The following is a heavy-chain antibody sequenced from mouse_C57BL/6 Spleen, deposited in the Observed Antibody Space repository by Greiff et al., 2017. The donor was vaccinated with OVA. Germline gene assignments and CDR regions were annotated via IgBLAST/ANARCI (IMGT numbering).Heavy chain of an antibody. Sequence: EVMLVESVAELVRPGASVKLSCTASGFNIKNTYMHWVKQRPEQGLEWIGRIDPANGNTKYAPKFQGKATITADTSSNTAYLQLSSLTSEDTAIYYCARDSSGYVDAMDYWGQGTSVTVSS. CDR3: ARDSSGYVDAMDY. J-gene: IGHJ4*01. D-gene: IGHD3-2*02. CDR2: IDPANGNT. V-gene: IGHV14-3*01. CDR1: GFNIKNTY.